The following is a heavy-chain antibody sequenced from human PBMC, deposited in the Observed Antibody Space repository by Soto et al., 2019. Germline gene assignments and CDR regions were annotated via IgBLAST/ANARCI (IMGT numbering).Heavy chain of an antibody. Sequence: PSETLSLTCTVSGGSISSYSWGWIRQPAGKGLEWIGNIYNSGSTNYNPSLKSRVTISVDTSKNQFSLKLSSVTAADTAVYYCARGGMGPLFEALDYWGQGTLVTVSS. CDR3: ARGGMGPLFEALDY. J-gene: IGHJ4*02. D-gene: IGHD2-8*01. CDR2: IYNSGST. CDR1: GGSISSYS. V-gene: IGHV4-59*01.